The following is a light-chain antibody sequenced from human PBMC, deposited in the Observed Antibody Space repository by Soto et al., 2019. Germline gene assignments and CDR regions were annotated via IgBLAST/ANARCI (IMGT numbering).Light chain of an antibody. V-gene: IGLV1-40*01. Sequence: QSVLTQPPSVSGAPGQRVTISCTGSSSNIGAGYDVHWYQQLPGTAPKLLIYGTSNRPSGVPDRFSGTKSGTSASLAITGLQAEDEADYYCKSYDSSLSGVVFGGGTKVTV. CDR2: GTS. CDR3: KSYDSSLSGVV. J-gene: IGLJ2*01. CDR1: SSNIGAGYD.